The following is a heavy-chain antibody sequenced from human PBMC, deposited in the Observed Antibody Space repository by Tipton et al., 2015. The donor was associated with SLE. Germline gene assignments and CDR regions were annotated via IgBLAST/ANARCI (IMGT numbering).Heavy chain of an antibody. J-gene: IGHJ3*02. CDR2: INHSGST. CDR3: ARGKDIVVARDAFDI. V-gene: IGHV4-34*01. Sequence: LRLSCAVYGGSFSGYYWSWIRQPPGKGLEWIGEINHSGSTNYNPSLTSRVTISVDTSKNQFSLKLSSVTAADTAVYYCARGKDIVVARDAFDIWGQGTIVTVSS. D-gene: IGHD2-15*01. CDR1: GGSFSGYY.